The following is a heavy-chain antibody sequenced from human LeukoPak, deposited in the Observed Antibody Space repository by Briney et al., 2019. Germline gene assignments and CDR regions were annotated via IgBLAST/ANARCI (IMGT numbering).Heavy chain of an antibody. J-gene: IGHJ3*02. Sequence: QPGGSLRLSCAASGFTVSSNYMSWVRQAPGKGLEWVSVIYSGGSTYYADSVKGRFTISRDNSKNTLYLQVNSLRAEDTAVYYCARAPHLDAFDIWGQGTMVTVSS. V-gene: IGHV3-66*01. CDR2: IYSGGST. CDR3: ARAPHLDAFDI. CDR1: GFTVSSNY.